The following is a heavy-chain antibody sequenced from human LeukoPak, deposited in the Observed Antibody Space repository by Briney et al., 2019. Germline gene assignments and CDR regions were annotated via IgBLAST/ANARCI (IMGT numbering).Heavy chain of an antibody. V-gene: IGHV1-69*13. J-gene: IGHJ4*02. CDR3: AAGYCTTASCYEGTYYFDY. CDR1: GGTLRTCG. D-gene: IGHD2-2*01. CDR2: ISPIFGTA. Sequence: GASVKVSCKAPGGTLRTCGISWVRQAPGQGLEWMGGISPIFGTANYAQKFQGRVTITADESTSTAYMELSSLRSEDTAVYYCAAGYCTTASCYEGTYYFDYWGQGTLVTVSS.